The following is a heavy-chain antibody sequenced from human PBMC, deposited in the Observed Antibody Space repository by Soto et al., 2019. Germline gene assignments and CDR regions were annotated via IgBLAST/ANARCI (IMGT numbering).Heavy chain of an antibody. CDR1: GFSLSTREVG. CDR2: IYWDDDK. D-gene: IGHD6-13*01. V-gene: IGHV2-5*02. J-gene: IGHJ4*02. CDR3: AYRWNSWHFGY. Sequence: QITLKESGPTLVKPTQTLTLTCTFSGFSLSTREVGVGGIRQPPGKALERLALIYWDDDKRYSPSLKNRLTFTKDMSKHLVVLTMTNMEAVDTATYYCAYRWNSWHFGYCGQGTLVTVAS.